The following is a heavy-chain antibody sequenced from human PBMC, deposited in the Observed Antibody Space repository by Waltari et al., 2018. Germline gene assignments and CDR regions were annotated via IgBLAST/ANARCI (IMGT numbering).Heavy chain of an antibody. Sequence: QLQLQESGSGLVKPSQTLSLTCAVSGGSISSGGYSWSWIRQPPGKGLEWIGYIYHSGSTYYNPSLRSRVTISVDRSKNQFSLKLSSVTAADTAVYYCARAYSSHNYYFDYWGQGTLVTVSS. D-gene: IGHD6-13*01. CDR1: GGSISSGGYS. CDR3: ARAYSSHNYYFDY. V-gene: IGHV4-30-2*01. J-gene: IGHJ4*02. CDR2: IYHSGST.